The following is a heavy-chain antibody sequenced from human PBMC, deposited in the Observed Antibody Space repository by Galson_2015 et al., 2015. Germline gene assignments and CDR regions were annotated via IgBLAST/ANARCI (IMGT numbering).Heavy chain of an antibody. D-gene: IGHD6-13*01. Sequence: SLRLSCAASGFTFDDYVMHWVRQAPGKGLEWVSGINWNSGSIGYADSVKGRFTISRDNAKNSLYLQMNSLRAEDTALYYCAKDVYSSSFCYMDVWGKGTTVTVSS. V-gene: IGHV3-9*01. CDR1: GFTFDDYV. CDR3: AKDVYSSSFCYMDV. J-gene: IGHJ6*03. CDR2: INWNSGSI.